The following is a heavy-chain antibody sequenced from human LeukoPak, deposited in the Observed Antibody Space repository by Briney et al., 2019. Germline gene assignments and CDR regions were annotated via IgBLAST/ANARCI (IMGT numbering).Heavy chain of an antibody. J-gene: IGHJ4*02. CDR2: INDDGSTT. Sequence: GGSLRLSCAASGFTFKLYWMHWVRQAPGKGPVWVSRINDDGSTTTYADSVKGRFTISRDISKNTLSLQMSSLRAEDTAVYYCAREYCSGGSCYAAFDYWGQGTLVTVSS. CDR1: GFTFKLYW. V-gene: IGHV3-74*01. CDR3: AREYCSGGSCYAAFDY. D-gene: IGHD2-15*01.